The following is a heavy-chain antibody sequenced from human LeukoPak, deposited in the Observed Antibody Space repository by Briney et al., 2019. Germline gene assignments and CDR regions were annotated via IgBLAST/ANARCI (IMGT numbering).Heavy chain of an antibody. D-gene: IGHD1-14*01. Sequence: GSLRLSCAASGFTFSSCAMQWVCQAPGKGLEWVAVISYDGSNKWYADSVKGRITISRDNSKNTLNLQMSSLRAEDTAVYYCARDSPGIPHIWGQGTMVTVSS. CDR2: ISYDGSNK. CDR3: ARDSPGIPHI. CDR1: GFTFSSCA. V-gene: IGHV3-30*07. J-gene: IGHJ3*02.